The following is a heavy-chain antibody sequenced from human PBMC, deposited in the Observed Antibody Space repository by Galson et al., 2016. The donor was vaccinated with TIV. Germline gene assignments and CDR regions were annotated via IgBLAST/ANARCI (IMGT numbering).Heavy chain of an antibody. D-gene: IGHD1-7*01. V-gene: IGHV3-23*01. CDR2: ISASGGGT. CDR3: AKNREAVTGITSDAFDI. J-gene: IGHJ3*02. Sequence: SLRLSCAASGFTFTSYAMSWVRRAPGKGLEWVSTISASGGGTYYADSVKGRFTIARDNSRNTLYLQMNTPRAEDTAVYFCAKNREAVTGITSDAFDIWGQGTKAAVSS. CDR1: GFTFTSYA.